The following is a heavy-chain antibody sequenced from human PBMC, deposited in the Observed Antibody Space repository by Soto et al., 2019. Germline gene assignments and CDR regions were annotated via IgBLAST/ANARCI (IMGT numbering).Heavy chain of an antibody. CDR3: ARDGRGWSGSPGLFDP. CDR1: GYTFTSYG. J-gene: IGHJ5*02. CDR2: ISAYNGNT. V-gene: IGHV1-18*04. D-gene: IGHD3-3*01. Sequence: ASVKVSCKASGYTFTSYGISWVRQAPGQGLEWMGWISAYNGNTNYAQKLQGRVTMTTDTSTSTAYMELRSLRSEDTAVYYCARDGRGWSGSPGLFDPWGQGTLVTVSS.